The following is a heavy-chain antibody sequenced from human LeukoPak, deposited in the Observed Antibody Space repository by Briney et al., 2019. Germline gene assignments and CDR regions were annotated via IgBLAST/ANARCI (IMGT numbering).Heavy chain of an antibody. Sequence: VASVKVSCKASGYTFTNYGISWLRQAPGQGLEWMGWISAYSGNTNYAQKFQGRVTMTTDTSTSTAYMELRSLRSDDTAVYYCARDWNTSNSGSRVFDYWGQGTLVTVSS. J-gene: IGHJ4*02. CDR3: ARDWNTSNSGSRVFDY. CDR1: GYTFTNYG. D-gene: IGHD1/OR15-1a*01. V-gene: IGHV1-18*01. CDR2: ISAYSGNT.